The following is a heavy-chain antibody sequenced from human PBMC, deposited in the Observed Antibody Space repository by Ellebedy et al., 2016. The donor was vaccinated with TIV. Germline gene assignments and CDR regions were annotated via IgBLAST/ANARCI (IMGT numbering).Heavy chain of an antibody. V-gene: IGHV4-59*01. CDR1: GGPITSYY. D-gene: IGHD6-13*01. Sequence: PSETLSLTCAVSGGPITSYYWSRIRQSPGKGLEWIGFISYSGNTNYNPSLKSRVSISVDTSKTRFSLKLTSVTAADAAVYYCALAGPYFFYGLNVWGQGTTVTVSS. J-gene: IGHJ6*02. CDR2: ISYSGNT. CDR3: ALAGPYFFYGLNV.